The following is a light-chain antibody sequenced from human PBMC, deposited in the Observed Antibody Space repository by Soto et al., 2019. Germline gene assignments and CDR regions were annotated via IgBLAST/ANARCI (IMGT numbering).Light chain of an antibody. V-gene: IGLV2-14*01. CDR1: TSDIGGYNF. CDR3: CSYTNSDTHLL. Sequence: QSALTQPASVSGSPGQSITISCTGSTSDIGGYNFVSWYQQHPGKAPKLMIYEVINRPSGVSSRFSGSKSANTASLTISGLQAEDEADYYCCSYTNSDTHLLFGGGTNLTVL. CDR2: EVI. J-gene: IGLJ3*02.